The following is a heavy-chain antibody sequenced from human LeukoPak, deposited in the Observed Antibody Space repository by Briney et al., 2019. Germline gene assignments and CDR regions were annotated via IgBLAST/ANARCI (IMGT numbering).Heavy chain of an antibody. V-gene: IGHV1-8*01. CDR1: GYTFTSYD. J-gene: IGHJ5*02. CDR2: MNPSSGNT. Sequence: ASVKVSCKASGYTFTSYDVNWVRQPTGQGLEWMGWMNPSSGNTGFGQKFQGRVSLTRDTSTSTAYMELSSLRSDDTAVYYCTRGPSGYGLGWFDPWGQGTLVTVSS. CDR3: TRGPSGYGLGWFDP. D-gene: IGHD5-12*01.